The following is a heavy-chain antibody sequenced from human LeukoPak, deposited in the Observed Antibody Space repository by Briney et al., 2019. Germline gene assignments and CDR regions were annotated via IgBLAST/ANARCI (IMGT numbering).Heavy chain of an antibody. D-gene: IGHD6-19*01. J-gene: IGHJ4*02. CDR3: TTRGVAVPRTEFDY. CDR2: IGIPGDT. V-gene: IGHV3-13*01. CDR1: GFTFSGYD. Sequence: GGSLRLSCAASGFTFSGYDMHWVRQATGKGLEWVSGIGIPGDTYYPGSVKGRFTISRENAKNSFYLQMNSLRVEDTAVYYCTTRGVAVPRTEFDYWGQGTLVTVSS.